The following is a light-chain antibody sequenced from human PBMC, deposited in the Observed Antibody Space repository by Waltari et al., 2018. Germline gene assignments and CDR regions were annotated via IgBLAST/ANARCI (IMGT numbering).Light chain of an antibody. Sequence: EIVLTQSPATLSLSPGESATLSCRAGQGVSSYLAWYQQKPGQAPRLLIYDASKRAAGIPARFSGSGPGTDFTLTISSLEPEDFAVYYCQQRSDWMYTFGQGTKLEI. J-gene: IGKJ2*01. CDR1: QGVSSY. V-gene: IGKV3D-11*01. CDR2: DAS. CDR3: QQRSDWMYT.